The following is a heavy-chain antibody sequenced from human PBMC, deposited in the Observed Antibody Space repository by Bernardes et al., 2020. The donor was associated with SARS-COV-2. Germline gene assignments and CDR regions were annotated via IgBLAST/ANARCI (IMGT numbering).Heavy chain of an antibody. V-gene: IGHV3-23*01. Sequence: GGTLRLSCASSGFTFSSCAMSWVRRAPGKGLEWVSAISGSGGSTYYADSVKGRFTISRDNSKNTLYLQMNSLRAEDTAVYYCAKDPYYDFWSGYYFDYWGQGTLVTVSS. D-gene: IGHD3-3*01. CDR1: GFTFSSCA. J-gene: IGHJ4*02. CDR2: ISGSGGST. CDR3: AKDPYYDFWSGYYFDY.